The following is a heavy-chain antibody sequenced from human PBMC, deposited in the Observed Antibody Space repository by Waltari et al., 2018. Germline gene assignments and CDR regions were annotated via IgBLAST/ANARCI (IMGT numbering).Heavy chain of an antibody. CDR2: ISSSSSYI. CDR1: GFTFSSYS. J-gene: IGHJ4*02. D-gene: IGHD2-21*01. V-gene: IGHV3-21*01. Sequence: EVQLVESGGGLVKPGGSLRLSCAASGFTFSSYSMNWVRQAPGKGLEWVSSISSSSSYIYYADSVKGRFTISRDNAKNSLYLQMNSLRAEDTAVYYCAREGGLAYCGGDCYSGYGWGQGTLVTVSS. CDR3: AREGGLAYCGGDCYSGYG.